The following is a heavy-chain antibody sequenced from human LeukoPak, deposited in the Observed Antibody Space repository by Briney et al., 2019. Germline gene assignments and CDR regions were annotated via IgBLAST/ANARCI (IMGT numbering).Heavy chain of an antibody. Sequence: GGTLRLSCAASGFTFSSYGMSWVRQAPGKGLEWVSAISGSGGSTYYADSVKGRFTISRDNSKNTLYLQMNSLRAEDTAVSKANTNLEWLLYNWFDPWGQGTLVTVSS. CDR3: NTNLEWLLYNWFDP. D-gene: IGHD3-3*01. V-gene: IGHV3-23*01. CDR1: GFTFSSYG. J-gene: IGHJ5*02. CDR2: ISGSGGST.